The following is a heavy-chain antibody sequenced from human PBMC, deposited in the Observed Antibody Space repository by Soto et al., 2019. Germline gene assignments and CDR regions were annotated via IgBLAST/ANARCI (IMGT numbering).Heavy chain of an antibody. CDR1: GFIFDDNV. D-gene: IGHD6-19*01. CDR2: ISWNSNTM. CDR3: ARGMGIAVVDY. Sequence: EVQLVESGGDLVQPGTSLTLSCAASGFIFDDNVMHWVRQAPGKGLEWVSGISWNSNTMDYADSVRGRFTISRDNAKNSLYLQMNSLRDDDTALYYCARGMGIAVVDYWGQGTLVTVSS. J-gene: IGHJ4*02. V-gene: IGHV3-9*01.